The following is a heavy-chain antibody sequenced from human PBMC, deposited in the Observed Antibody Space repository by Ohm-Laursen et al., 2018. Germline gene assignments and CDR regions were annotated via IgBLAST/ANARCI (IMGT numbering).Heavy chain of an antibody. CDR3: AREDGNCTSAVCYRRFDP. J-gene: IGHJ5*02. V-gene: IGHV3-23*01. CDR2: INGDGSYT. Sequence: GSLRLSCAASGFSFSSYAMGWVRQAPGKGLVWVSRINGDGSYTNYADSVKGRFTISRDNSQNTLYLQMNSLRAEDTAVYYCAREDGNCTSAVCYRRFDPWGQGTLVTVSS. CDR1: GFSFSSYA. D-gene: IGHD2-8*01.